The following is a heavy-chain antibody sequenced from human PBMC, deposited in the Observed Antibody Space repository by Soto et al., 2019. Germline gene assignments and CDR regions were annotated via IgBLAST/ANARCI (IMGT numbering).Heavy chain of an antibody. CDR2: ISSSSSYI. V-gene: IGHV3-21*01. Sequence: LRLSCAASGFTFSSYSMNWVRQAPGKGLEWVSSISSSSSYIYYADSVKGRFTISRDNAKNSLYLQMNSLRAEDTAVYYCATSITMIVVANPLDYWGQGTLVTVSS. CDR1: GFTFSSYS. D-gene: IGHD3-22*01. J-gene: IGHJ4*02. CDR3: ATSITMIVVANPLDY.